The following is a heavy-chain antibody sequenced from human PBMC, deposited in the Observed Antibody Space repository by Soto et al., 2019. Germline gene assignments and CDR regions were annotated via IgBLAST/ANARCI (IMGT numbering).Heavy chain of an antibody. D-gene: IGHD3-22*01. J-gene: IGHJ6*02. CDR2: ISYDGSNK. CDR1: GFTFSSFG. Sequence: GGSLRLSCAASGFTFSSFGMHWVRRPPGKGLEWVAVISYDGSNKYYADSVKGRFTISRDNSKNTLYLQMNSLRAEDTAVYYCAKDMIVVVRYYGMDVWGQGTTVTVSS. V-gene: IGHV3-30*18. CDR3: AKDMIVVVRYYGMDV.